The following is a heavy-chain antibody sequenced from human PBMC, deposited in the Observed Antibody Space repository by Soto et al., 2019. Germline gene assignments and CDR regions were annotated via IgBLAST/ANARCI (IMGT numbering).Heavy chain of an antibody. V-gene: IGHV1-46*01. CDR3: ARAGAVGVAPNWFDP. CDR2: INPSNGGT. J-gene: IGHJ5*02. D-gene: IGHD3-3*01. Sequence: QVQLVQSGAEMKKPRASVTVSCKASGYAFSNYYLHWVRQAPGQGLEWMGIINPSNGGTRYAQKFQGRVTVTRDTSTSTLYMEMSSLRFDDTAVYYGARAGAVGVAPNWFDPWGQGTLVTVSP. CDR1: GYAFSNYY.